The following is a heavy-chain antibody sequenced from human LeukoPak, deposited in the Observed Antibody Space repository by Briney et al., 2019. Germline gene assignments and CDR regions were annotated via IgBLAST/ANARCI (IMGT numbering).Heavy chain of an antibody. D-gene: IGHD1-26*01. Sequence: PSETLSLTCTVSGGSISSSSYYWGWIRQPPGKGLEWIGSIYYSGSTYYNPSLKSRVTISVDTSKNQFSLKLSSVTAADTAVYYCARHPPPYMRVGAFDIWGQGTMVTVSS. J-gene: IGHJ3*02. CDR1: GGSISSSSYY. CDR3: ARHPPPYMRVGAFDI. CDR2: IYYSGST. V-gene: IGHV4-39*01.